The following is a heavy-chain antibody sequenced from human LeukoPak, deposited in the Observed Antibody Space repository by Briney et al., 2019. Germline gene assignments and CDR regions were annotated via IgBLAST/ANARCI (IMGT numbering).Heavy chain of an antibody. CDR3: ASYGDYSSGYFDY. CDR2: INHSGST. V-gene: IGHV4-34*01. J-gene: IGHJ4*02. Sequence: SETLSLTCAVYGGSFSGYYWSWIRQPPGKGLEWIGEINHSGSTNYNPSLKSRVTISVDTSKNQFSLKLSSVTAADTAVYYCASYGDYSSGYFDYWGQGTLVTVSS. D-gene: IGHD4-17*01. CDR1: GGSFSGYY.